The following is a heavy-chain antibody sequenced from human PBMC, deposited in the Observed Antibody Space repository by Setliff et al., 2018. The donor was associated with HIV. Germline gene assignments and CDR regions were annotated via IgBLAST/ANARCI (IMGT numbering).Heavy chain of an antibody. CDR3: ARARGMVRGVISY. V-gene: IGHV4-34*01. J-gene: IGHJ4*02. CDR2: INHSGST. D-gene: IGHD3-10*01. CDR1: GGSFSGYY. Sequence: SETLSLTCAVYGGSFSGYYWSWIRQPPGKGLEWIGEINHSGSTNYNPSLKSRVTISVDTSKDQFSLKLSSVTAADTAVYYCARARGMVRGVISYWGQGTLVTVSS.